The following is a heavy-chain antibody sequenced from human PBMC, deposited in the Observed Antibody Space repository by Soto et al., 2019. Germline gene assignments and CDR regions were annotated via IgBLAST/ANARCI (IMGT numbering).Heavy chain of an antibody. CDR2: IYPGDSDT. CDR3: ARHGSGGYDILTGYFHGSPYYYYYGMDV. V-gene: IGHV5-51*01. Sequence: GESLKISCKGSGYSFTSYWIGWVRQMPGKGLEWMGIIYPGDSDTRYSPSFQGQVTISADKSISTAYLQWSSLKASDTAMYYWARHGSGGYDILTGYFHGSPYYYYYGMDVWGQGTTVTVSS. CDR1: GYSFTSYW. D-gene: IGHD3-9*01. J-gene: IGHJ6*02.